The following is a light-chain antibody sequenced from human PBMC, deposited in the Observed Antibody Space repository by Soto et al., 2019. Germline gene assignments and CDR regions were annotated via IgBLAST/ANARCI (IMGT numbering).Light chain of an antibody. J-gene: IGKJ4*01. CDR3: QQYNNCRPWT. CDR2: GAS. CDR1: QSVGSN. Sequence: EIVMTQSPATLSVSPGERVTLSCRARQSVGSNLAWYQQKPGRAPRLLIYGASTRATGIPARFSGSGSETEFTLTISSMQAEDAVVYYCQQYNNCRPWTVGGGTKVDIK. V-gene: IGKV3-15*01.